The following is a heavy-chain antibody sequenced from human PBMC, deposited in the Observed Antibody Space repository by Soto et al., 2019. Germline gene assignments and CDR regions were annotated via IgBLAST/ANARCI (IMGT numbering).Heavy chain of an antibody. V-gene: IGHV5-10-1*01. J-gene: IGHJ5*02. CDR2: IDPGDTYA. CDR3: ARIYCTTTTCDSWFDP. Sequence: GESLKISCTGFGYTFTTFWISWVRQMPGKGLEWRGRIDPGDTYATYSPAFQGHVTISADKATSTAYLQWSSLKASDTAMYYCARIYCTTTTCDSWFDPWGQGTLVTVSS. CDR1: GYTFTTFW. D-gene: IGHD2-2*01.